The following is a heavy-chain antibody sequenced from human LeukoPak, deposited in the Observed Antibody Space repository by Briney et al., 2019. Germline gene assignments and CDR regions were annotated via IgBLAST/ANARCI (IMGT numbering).Heavy chain of an antibody. D-gene: IGHD3-10*01. J-gene: IGHJ4*02. CDR2: MNPNSGNT. Sequence: ASVKVSCKASGYTFTGYYMHWVRQAPGQGLEWMGWMNPNSGNTGYAQKFQGRVTMTRNTSISTAYMELSSLRSEDTAVYYCARPRGRYYGSGSYYPYWGQGTLVTVSS. V-gene: IGHV1-8*02. CDR1: GYTFTGYY. CDR3: ARPRGRYYGSGSYYPY.